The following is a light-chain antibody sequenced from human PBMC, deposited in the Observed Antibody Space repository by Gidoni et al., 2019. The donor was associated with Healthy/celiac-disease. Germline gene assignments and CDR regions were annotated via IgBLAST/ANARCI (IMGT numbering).Light chain of an antibody. V-gene: IGLV2-23*01. CDR2: EGS. CDR1: SSDVGSYNL. Sequence: QSALTQPASVSGSPGQSITISCTGTSSDVGSYNLFSWYQQHPGKAPKLMIYEGSKRPSGVSNRFSGSKSGNTASLTISGLQAEDEADYYCCSYAGSSLVVFGGGTKLTVX. J-gene: IGLJ2*01. CDR3: CSYAGSSLVV.